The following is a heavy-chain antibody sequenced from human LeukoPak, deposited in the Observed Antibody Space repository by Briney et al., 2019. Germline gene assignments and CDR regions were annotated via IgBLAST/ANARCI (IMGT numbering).Heavy chain of an antibody. CDR1: GYTLTELS. CDR3: ATGVTYYGSGSHTEFDY. CDR2: FDPEDGET. D-gene: IGHD3-10*01. V-gene: IGHV1-24*01. J-gene: IGHJ4*02. Sequence: ASVKVSCKVSGYTLTELSMHWVRQAPGKGLEWMGGFDPEDGETIYAQKFQGRVTMTEDTSTDTAYMELSSLRSEDTAVYYCATGVTYYGSGSHTEFDYWGQGILVTVSS.